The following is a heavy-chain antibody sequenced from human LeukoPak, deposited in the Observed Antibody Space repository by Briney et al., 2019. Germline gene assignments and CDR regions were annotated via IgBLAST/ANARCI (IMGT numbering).Heavy chain of an antibody. V-gene: IGHV4-30-2*01. CDR3: ARVVVVAATGKDYYYYYGMDV. Sequence: SQTLSLTCAVSGGSISSGGYSWSWVRQPPGKGLEWIGYIYHSGSTYYNPSLKSRVTISVDRSKNQFSLKLSSVTAADTAVYYCARVVVVAATGKDYYYYYGMDVWGQGTTVTVSS. D-gene: IGHD2-15*01. CDR1: GGSISSGGYS. CDR2: IYHSGST. J-gene: IGHJ6*02.